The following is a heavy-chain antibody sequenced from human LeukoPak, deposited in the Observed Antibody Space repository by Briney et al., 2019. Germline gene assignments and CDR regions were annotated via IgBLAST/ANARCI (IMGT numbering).Heavy chain of an antibody. V-gene: IGHV3-30*04. CDR2: ISYDGSRT. CDR1: GFTFSTYA. J-gene: IGHJ5*02. D-gene: IGHD6-13*01. Sequence: GGSLRRSGAASGFTFSTYAMHRVRQAPGKGLEWVAVISYDGSRTYYADSVKGRFTISRDNSKNTLYLQMNSLRDEDTAVYYCARGGIAAAGTLRYWFDPWGQGTLVTVSS. CDR3: ARGGIAAAGTLRYWFDP.